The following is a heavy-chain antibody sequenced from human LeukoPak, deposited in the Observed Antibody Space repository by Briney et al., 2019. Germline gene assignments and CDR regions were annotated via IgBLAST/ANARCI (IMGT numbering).Heavy chain of an antibody. CDR1: GGTFSSYA. D-gene: IGHD4-17*01. Sequence: ASVKVSCKASGGTFSSYAISWVRQAPGQGLEWMGIINPSGGSTSYAQKFQGRVTMTRDTSTSTVFMELSSLRSEDTAVYYCARGDYGDNLDYWGQGTLVTVSS. CDR3: ARGDYGDNLDY. V-gene: IGHV1-46*03. J-gene: IGHJ4*02. CDR2: INPSGGST.